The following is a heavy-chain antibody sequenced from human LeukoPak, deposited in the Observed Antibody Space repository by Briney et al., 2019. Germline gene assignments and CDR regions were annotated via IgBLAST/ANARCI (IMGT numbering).Heavy chain of an antibody. J-gene: IGHJ4*02. V-gene: IGHV3-7*01. CDR3: ARTPDGADY. CDR2: IKQDGTEV. D-gene: IGHD3-10*01. Sequence: GGFLRLSCAASGFTFNNYWMTWFRQAPGKGLEWVANIKQDGTEVFYVDPVRGRFIISRDNAENSLYLQMNSLRVEDTAVYYCARTPDGADYWGQGTLVTVSS. CDR1: GFTFNNYW.